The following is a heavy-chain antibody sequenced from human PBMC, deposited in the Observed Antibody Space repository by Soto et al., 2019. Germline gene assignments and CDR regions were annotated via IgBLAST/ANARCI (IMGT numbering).Heavy chain of an antibody. D-gene: IGHD3-10*01. CDR1: GGSISSSSYY. CDR2: IYYSGNI. V-gene: IGHV4-39*01. Sequence: PSETLSLTCTVSGGSISSSSYYWGWIRQPPGKGLEWIGTIYYSGNIYYNPSLKSRVTISVDTAKNQFSLKLSSVTAADTAVYYCARQFYFGSGSYYTRDFDFWGQGALLTVSS. J-gene: IGHJ4*02. CDR3: ARQFYFGSGSYYTRDFDF.